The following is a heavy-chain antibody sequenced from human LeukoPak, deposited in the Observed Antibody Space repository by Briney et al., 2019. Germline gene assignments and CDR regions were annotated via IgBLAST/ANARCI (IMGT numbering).Heavy chain of an antibody. D-gene: IGHD3-10*01. CDR3: AREKMRHGSGSYRMPHDAFDI. J-gene: IGHJ3*02. Sequence: GSSVKVSCKASGGTFSSYAISWVRQAPGQGLEWMGGIIPIFGTANYAQKFQGRVTITADESTSTAYMELSSLRSEDTAVYYCAREKMRHGSGSYRMPHDAFDIWGQGTMVTVSS. CDR1: GGTFSSYA. CDR2: IIPIFGTA. V-gene: IGHV1-69*01.